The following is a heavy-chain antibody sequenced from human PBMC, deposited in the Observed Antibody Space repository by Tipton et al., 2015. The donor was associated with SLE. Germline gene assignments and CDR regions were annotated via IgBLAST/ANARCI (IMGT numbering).Heavy chain of an antibody. CDR2: IYHSGST. CDR1: GYSISSGYY. CDR3: ARAVPRGSTSGYWYFDL. D-gene: IGHD6-6*01. V-gene: IGHV4-38-2*01. J-gene: IGHJ2*01. Sequence: TLSLTCAVYGYSISSGYYWGWIRQPPGKGLEWIGSIYHSGSTYYNPSLKSRVTISVDTSKNQFSLKLSSVTAADTAVYYCARAVPRGSTSGYWYFDLWGRGTLVTVSS.